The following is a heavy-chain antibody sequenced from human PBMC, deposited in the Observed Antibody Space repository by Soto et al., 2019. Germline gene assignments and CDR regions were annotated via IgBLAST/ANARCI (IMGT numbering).Heavy chain of an antibody. CDR1: VFTFSSYA. Sequence: GWSLRLSCASSVFTFSSYAMSWVRQAPGKGLEWVSAISGSGGSTYYADSVKGRFTISRDNSKNTLYLQMNSLRAEDTAVYYCAKRSGWAETMFDPWGQGTLVTVSS. V-gene: IGHV3-23*01. CDR3: AKRSGWAETMFDP. CDR2: ISGSGGST. D-gene: IGHD6-19*01. J-gene: IGHJ5*02.